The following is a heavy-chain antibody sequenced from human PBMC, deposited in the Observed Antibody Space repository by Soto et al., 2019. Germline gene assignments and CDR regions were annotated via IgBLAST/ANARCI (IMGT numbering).Heavy chain of an antibody. J-gene: IGHJ3*01. D-gene: IGHD7-27*01. CDR3: ARQLRIFRNDAFDV. V-gene: IGHV3-48*01. CDR2: INSSSISI. CDR1: GFTFSSYN. Sequence: EVQLVESGGGLVQPGGSLRLSCTASGFTFSSYNMNWVRQTPGKGLEWVSYINSSSISIYYADSVKGRYTISRDNAKNSLYLQMNSLRAEDTALYYCARQLRIFRNDAFDVWGHGTMVTVSS.